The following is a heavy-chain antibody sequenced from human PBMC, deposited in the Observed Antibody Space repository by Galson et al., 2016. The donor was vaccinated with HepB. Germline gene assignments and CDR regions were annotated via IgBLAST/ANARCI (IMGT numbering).Heavy chain of an antibody. V-gene: IGHV3-21*01. J-gene: IGHJ5*02. CDR3: VGAEYISSVEYWFDP. CDR2: ISRTSSYI. CDR1: GFTFSSYN. Sequence: SLRLSCAASGFTFSSYNMNWVRQAPGKGLEWVSFISRTSSYIYYGDSVKGRFTISRDNAKNSLYLQMSSLRVEDTAVYYCVGAEYISSVEYWFDPWGQGTLVTVSS. D-gene: IGHD6-13*01.